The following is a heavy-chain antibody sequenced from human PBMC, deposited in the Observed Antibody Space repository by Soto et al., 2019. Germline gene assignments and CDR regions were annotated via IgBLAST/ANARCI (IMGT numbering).Heavy chain of an antibody. J-gene: IGHJ3*01. Sequence: ASVKVSCKASGYTFTSYGISWVRQAPGQGLEWMGWISAYNGNTNYAQKLQGRVTMTTDTSTSTAYMELRSLRSDDTAVYYCARPSYCGGDCYSWYFDLWGQGTMVTVS. D-gene: IGHD2-21*02. CDR3: ARPSYCGGDCYSWYFDL. CDR1: GYTFTSYG. V-gene: IGHV1-18*04. CDR2: ISAYNGNT.